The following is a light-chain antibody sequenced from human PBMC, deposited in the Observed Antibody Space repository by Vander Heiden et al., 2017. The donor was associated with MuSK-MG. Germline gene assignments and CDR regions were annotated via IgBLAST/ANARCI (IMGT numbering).Light chain of an antibody. CDR3: QQYDDFPIT. CDR2: DAS. Sequence: DIQMTQYPSSLSASVGDRVTITCQASQDIKKYLNWYQQKSGKAPELLIFDASNLEAGVPSRFSGSGSGTAFTFTINSLQPEDIATYYCQQYDDFPITFGQGTRLEI. V-gene: IGKV1-33*01. J-gene: IGKJ5*01. CDR1: QDIKKY.